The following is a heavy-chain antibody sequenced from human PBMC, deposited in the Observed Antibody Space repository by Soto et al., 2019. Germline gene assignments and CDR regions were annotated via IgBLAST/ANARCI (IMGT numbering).Heavy chain of an antibody. CDR1: GYTFTSYA. CDR2: INAGNGNT. J-gene: IGHJ4*02. V-gene: IGHV1-3*01. CDR3: ARGILGFLDDLGYSSSYLFDY. D-gene: IGHD6-13*01. Sequence: ASVKVSCKASGYTFTSYAMQWVRQAPGQRLEWMGWINAGNGNTKYSQKFQGRVTITRDTSASTAYMELSSLRSEDTAVYYCARGILGFLDDLGYSSSYLFDYWGQGTLVTVSS.